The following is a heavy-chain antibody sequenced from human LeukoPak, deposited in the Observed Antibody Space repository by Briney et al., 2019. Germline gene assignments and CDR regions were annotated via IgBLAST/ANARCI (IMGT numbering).Heavy chain of an antibody. CDR3: ARETIVPGNIAYAMDV. CDR1: GVTPEAVV. Sequence: GGSLSPSCAVSGVTPEAVVMTRDRQAQGQGLEWVSGINWNGGSTGYADSVKGRFTISRDNAKNSLYLQMNSLSVEDTDFYDCARETIVPGNIAYAMDVWGQGTTVTVSS. V-gene: IGHV3-20*01. J-gene: IGHJ6*02. D-gene: IGHD2/OR15-2a*01. CDR2: INWNGGST.